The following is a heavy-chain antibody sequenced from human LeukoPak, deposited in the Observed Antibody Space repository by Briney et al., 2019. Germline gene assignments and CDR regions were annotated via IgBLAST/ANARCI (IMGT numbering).Heavy chain of an antibody. CDR1: GFTFSSYW. V-gene: IGHV3-74*01. D-gene: IGHD3-22*01. CDR3: ARGPHYYDKSVAFDI. Sequence: PGGSLRLSCAASGFTFSSYWMHWVRQAPGKGLVWVSRINSDGSNTSYADSVKGRFTISRDNAKNTLYLQMNSLRAEDTAVYYCARGPHYYDKSVAFDIWGQGTMVTVSS. J-gene: IGHJ3*02. CDR2: INSDGSNT.